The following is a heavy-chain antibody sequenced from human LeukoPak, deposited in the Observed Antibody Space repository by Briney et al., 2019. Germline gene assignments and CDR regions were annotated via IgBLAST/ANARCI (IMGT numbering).Heavy chain of an antibody. V-gene: IGHV3-53*05. CDR3: AREVQLWCYFDY. CDR1: GFTVSNNY. J-gene: IGHJ4*02. Sequence: GGSLRLSCAASGFTVSNNYMSWVRQAPGKGLEWVSAISGSGGSTYYADSVKGRFTISRDNSKNSLYLQMNSLRAEDTAVYYSAREVQLWCYFDYWGQGNLVTVSS. CDR2: ISGSGGST. D-gene: IGHD5-18*01.